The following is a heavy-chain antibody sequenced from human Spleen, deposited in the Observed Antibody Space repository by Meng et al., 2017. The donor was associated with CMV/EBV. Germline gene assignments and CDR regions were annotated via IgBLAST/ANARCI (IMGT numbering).Heavy chain of an antibody. V-gene: IGHV1-2*02. CDR3: ARVKRYCTGGTCSSTGYYGMDV. Sequence: ASVKVSCKASGYTFTGQYMHWVRQAPGQGLEWMGWINPNSGGTNYAQKFQGRITMTGDTSITTAYMELSRLRSDDMAVYHCARVKRYCTGGTCSSTGYYGMDVWGQGTTVTVSS. J-gene: IGHJ6*02. CDR1: GYTFTGQY. D-gene: IGHD2-15*01. CDR2: INPNSGGT.